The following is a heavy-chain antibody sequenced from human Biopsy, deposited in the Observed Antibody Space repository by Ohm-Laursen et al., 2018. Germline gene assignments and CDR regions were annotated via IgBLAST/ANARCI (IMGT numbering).Heavy chain of an antibody. Sequence: VASVKVSCKASGYTFSSYDVTWVRQATGQGLEWMGWVNPISGNTGYAQKFRGRVTMTGDISSSTAYLDLYSLTSEDTATYFCARAIGSSYGYLKGFDLWGRGTLVTVSS. CDR2: VNPISGNT. CDR3: ARAIGSSYGYLKGFDL. D-gene: IGHD5-18*01. CDR1: GYTFSSYD. J-gene: IGHJ2*01. V-gene: IGHV1-8*01.